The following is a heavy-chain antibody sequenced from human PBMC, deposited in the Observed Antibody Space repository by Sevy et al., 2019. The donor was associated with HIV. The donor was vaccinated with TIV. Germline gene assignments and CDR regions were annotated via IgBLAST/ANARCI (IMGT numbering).Heavy chain of an antibody. D-gene: IGHD3-22*01. V-gene: IGHV1-24*01. CDR2: FDPEDEET. J-gene: IGHJ4*02. CDR1: GYTLTKLA. CDR3: ATTKDYYESSGDPFDY. Sequence: ASVKVSCKVSGYTLTKLAMHWVRQGPGKGLEWMGSFDPEDEETIYPQKFQGRVTMTEDTSTEIAYMELSSLRSEDTAVYYCATTKDYYESSGDPFDYWGQGTLVTVSS.